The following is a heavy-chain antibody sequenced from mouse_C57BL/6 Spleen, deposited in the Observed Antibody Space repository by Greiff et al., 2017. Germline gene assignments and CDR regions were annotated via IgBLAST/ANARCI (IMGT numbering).Heavy chain of an antibody. V-gene: IGHV1-42*01. CDR3: ARQAPDYYRGGFAY. CDR2: INPSTGGT. D-gene: IGHD1-1*01. Sequence: VHVKQSGPELVKPGASVKISCKASGYSFTGYYMNWVKQSPEKSLEWIGEINPSTGGTTYNQKFKAKATLTVDKSSSTASMQLKSLTSEDSAVYYCARQAPDYYRGGFAYWGQGTLVTVSA. CDR1: GYSFTGYY. J-gene: IGHJ3*01.